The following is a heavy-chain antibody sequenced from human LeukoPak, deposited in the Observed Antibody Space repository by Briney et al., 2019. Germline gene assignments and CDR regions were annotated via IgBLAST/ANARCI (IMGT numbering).Heavy chain of an antibody. D-gene: IGHD4-17*01. V-gene: IGHV4-59*08. Sequence: PSETLSLTCTVSGGSIGGYFWSWIRQPPGDRLEWIGYISDSGSTNYNPSLKSRVTISLDTSKNQFSLKLSSVTAADTAVYYCARGRRVYGDFASDYWGQGTLVTVSS. CDR1: GGSIGGYF. CDR3: ARGRRVYGDFASDY. CDR2: ISDSGST. J-gene: IGHJ4*02.